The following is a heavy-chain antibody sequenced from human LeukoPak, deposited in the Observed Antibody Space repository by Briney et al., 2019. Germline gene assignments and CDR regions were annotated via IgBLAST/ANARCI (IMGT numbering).Heavy chain of an antibody. J-gene: IGHJ4*02. D-gene: IGHD6-19*01. CDR1: GGSVSSGSYY. V-gene: IGHV4-61*01. Sequence: SETLSLTCTVSGGSVSSGSYYWSWIRQLPGKGLEWIGYIYYSGSTNYNPSLKSRVTISVDTSKNQFSLKLSSVTAADTAVYYCARRGWKGFDYWGQGTLVTVSS. CDR2: IYYSGST. CDR3: ARRGWKGFDY.